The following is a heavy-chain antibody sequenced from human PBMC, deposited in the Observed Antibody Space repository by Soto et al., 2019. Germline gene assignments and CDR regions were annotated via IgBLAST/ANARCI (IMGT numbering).Heavy chain of an antibody. J-gene: IGHJ4*02. Sequence: QEPLVESGGGVVQPGRSLRLSCAASGFTFSSYAMHWVRQAPGKGLEWVAVISYDGSDKYHADSVKGRFTISRDNSKHTLNLQMNSLRADDTAVYYCAKALGELSPESYDYWGQGTLITVSS. CDR1: GFTFSSYA. CDR2: ISYDGSDK. D-gene: IGHD3-16*02. V-gene: IGHV3-30*18. CDR3: AKALGELSPESYDY.